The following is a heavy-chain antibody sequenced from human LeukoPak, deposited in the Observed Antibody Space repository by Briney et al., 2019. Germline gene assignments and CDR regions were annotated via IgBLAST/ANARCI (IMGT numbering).Heavy chain of an antibody. CDR1: GYTFTGYY. V-gene: IGHV1-2*02. Sequence: ASVKVSCKASGYTFTGYYMHWVRQAPGQGLEWMGWINPNSGGTNYAQKFQGRVTITRDTSISTAYMELSRLRSDDTAVYYCARGEKIVVVPAAIDYWGQGTLVTVSS. CDR2: INPNSGGT. CDR3: ARGEKIVVVPAAIDY. J-gene: IGHJ4*02. D-gene: IGHD2-2*01.